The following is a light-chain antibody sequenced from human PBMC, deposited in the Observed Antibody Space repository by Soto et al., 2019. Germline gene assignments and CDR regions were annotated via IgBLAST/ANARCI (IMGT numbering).Light chain of an antibody. J-gene: IGKJ1*01. V-gene: IGKV3-11*01. CDR2: DVS. CDR3: QQRSDWPWT. CDR1: ESVTTY. Sequence: EIVLTQSPATLSLSPGERGTLSCRASESVTTYLAWYQQKPGQAPRLLVYDVSNRATGIPARFSGRGSGTDFTLTISNLEPEDFAVYYCQQRSDWPWTFGKGNKGDI.